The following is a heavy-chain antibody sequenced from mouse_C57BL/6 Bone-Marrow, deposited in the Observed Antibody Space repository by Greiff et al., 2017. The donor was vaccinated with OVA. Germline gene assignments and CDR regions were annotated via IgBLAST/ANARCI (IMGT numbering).Heavy chain of an antibody. CDR2: ISYDGSN. D-gene: IGHD1-1*01. Sequence: EVQLVESGPGLVKPSQSLSLTCSVTGYSITSGYYWNWIRQFPGNKLEWMGYISYDGSNNYNPSLKNRISITRDTSKNQFFLKLNSVTTEDTATYYCARGTVVEDYWGQGTTLTVSS. V-gene: IGHV3-6*01. CDR1: GYSITSGYY. CDR3: ARGTVVEDY. J-gene: IGHJ2*01.